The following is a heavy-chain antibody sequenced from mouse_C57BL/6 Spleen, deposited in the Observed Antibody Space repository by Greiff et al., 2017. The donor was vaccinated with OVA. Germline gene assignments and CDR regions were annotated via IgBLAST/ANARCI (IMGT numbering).Heavy chain of an antibody. CDR3: ARQTPIAAYFDY. CDR2: ISSGGSYT. Sequence: DVKLVESGGDLVKPGGSLKLSCAASGFTFSSYGMSWVRQTPDKRLEWVATISSGGSYTYYPDSVKGRSTISRDNAKNTLYLQMSSLRSEDTAVYYCARQTPIAAYFDYWGQGTTLTVSS. CDR1: GFTFSSYG. J-gene: IGHJ2*01. D-gene: IGHD6-5*01. V-gene: IGHV5-6*02.